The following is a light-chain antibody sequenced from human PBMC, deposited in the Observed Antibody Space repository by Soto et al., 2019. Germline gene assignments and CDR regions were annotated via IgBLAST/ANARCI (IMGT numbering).Light chain of an antibody. CDR3: QQYYRYPWT. V-gene: IGKV1-16*02. Sequence: DIHMTQSPSSLSASVGDRVTITCRASQGIGNYLGWYQQKPGKVPKSLIYSASSLQSGVPSKFSGSGSGTDFTLTIYDLQPDDFATYYCQQYYRYPWTFGQGTKVEIK. CDR2: SAS. J-gene: IGKJ1*01. CDR1: QGIGNY.